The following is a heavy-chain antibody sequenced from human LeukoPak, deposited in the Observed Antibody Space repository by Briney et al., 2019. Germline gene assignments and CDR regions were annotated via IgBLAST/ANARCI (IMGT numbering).Heavy chain of an antibody. V-gene: IGHV1-24*01. J-gene: IGHJ4*02. CDR2: FDPEDGET. CDR1: GYTLTELS. CDR3: ATADFWSGYSVGYFDY. D-gene: IGHD3-3*01. Sequence: SVKVSCKVSGYTLTELSMHWVRQAPGKGLEWMGGFDPEDGETIYAQKFQGRVTMTEDTSTDTAYMELSSLRSEDTAVYYCATADFWSGYSVGYFDYWGLGTLVTVSS.